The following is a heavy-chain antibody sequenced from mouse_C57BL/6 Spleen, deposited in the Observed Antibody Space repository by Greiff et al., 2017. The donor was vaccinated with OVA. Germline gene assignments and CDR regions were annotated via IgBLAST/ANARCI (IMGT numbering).Heavy chain of an antibody. D-gene: IGHD1-1*01. Sequence: QVQLQQPGAELVKPGASVKMSCKASGYTFTSYWITWVKQRPGQGLEWIGDIYPGSGSTNYNEKFKSKATLTVDTSSSTAYMQLSSLTSEDSAVYYCARGEDGSSYGWFAYWGQGTLVTVSA. CDR1: GYTFTSYW. J-gene: IGHJ3*01. CDR2: IYPGSGST. CDR3: ARGEDGSSYGWFAY. V-gene: IGHV1-55*01.